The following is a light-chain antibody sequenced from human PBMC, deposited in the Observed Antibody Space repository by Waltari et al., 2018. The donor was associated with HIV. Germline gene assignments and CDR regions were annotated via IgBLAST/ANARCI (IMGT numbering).Light chain of an antibody. J-gene: IGLJ3*02. CDR3: QSYDSSLSPWV. V-gene: IGLV1-40*01. CDR2: GNS. Sequence: QSGLTQPPSVSGAPGQRVTISCTGSSSNIGAGYDVHWYQQLPGTAPKLLIYGNSNRPSGVPDRFSGSKSGTSASLAITGLQAEDEADYYCQSYDSSLSPWVFGGGTKLTVL. CDR1: SSNIGAGYD.